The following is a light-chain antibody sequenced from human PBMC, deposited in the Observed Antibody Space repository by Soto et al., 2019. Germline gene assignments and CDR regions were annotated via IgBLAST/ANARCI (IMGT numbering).Light chain of an antibody. Sequence: EIVLTQSPGTLSLSPGERATLSCRASQSVSSSYLAWYQQKPGQAPRLLIYGASSRATGIPDRFSGSGSGTYFTLAISRMEPVDFAVYYCQQYGSSPPLTFGGGTKVEIK. CDR2: GAS. CDR3: QQYGSSPPLT. V-gene: IGKV3-20*01. CDR1: QSVSSSY. J-gene: IGKJ4*01.